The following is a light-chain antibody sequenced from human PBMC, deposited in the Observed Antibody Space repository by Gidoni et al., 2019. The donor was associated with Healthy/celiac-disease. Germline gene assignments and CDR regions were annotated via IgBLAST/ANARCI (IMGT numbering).Light chain of an antibody. V-gene: IGKV1-33*01. J-gene: IGKJ4*01. CDR2: DAS. Sequence: LSASVGDRVTITCQASQDISNYLNWYQQKPGKAPKLLIYDASNLETGVPSKFSGSGSGTDFTFTISSLQPEDIATYYCQQYDNLPPLTFGGGTKVEIK. CDR3: QQYDNLPPLT. CDR1: QDISNY.